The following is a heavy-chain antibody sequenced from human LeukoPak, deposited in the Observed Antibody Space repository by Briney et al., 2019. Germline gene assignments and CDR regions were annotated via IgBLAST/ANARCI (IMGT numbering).Heavy chain of an antibody. V-gene: IGHV3-74*01. Sequence: GGSLRLSCAASGFTFSSYWMHWVRHAPGKGLVWVSRINTDGSSTSYADSVKGRFTISRDNAKNTLYLQMNSLRAEDTAVYYCARHGYNWNYGFDYWGQGTLVTVSS. CDR1: GFTFSSYW. J-gene: IGHJ4*02. CDR3: ARHGYNWNYGFDY. D-gene: IGHD1-7*01. CDR2: INTDGSST.